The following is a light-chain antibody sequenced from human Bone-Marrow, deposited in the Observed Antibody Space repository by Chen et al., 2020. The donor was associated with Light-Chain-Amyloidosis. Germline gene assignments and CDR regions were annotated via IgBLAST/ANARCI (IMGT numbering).Light chain of an antibody. CDR1: QGISSY. CDR3: QQYYSYPS. V-gene: IGKV1-8*01. Sequence: AFRMTQSPSSFSASTGDRVTITCRASQGISSYLAWYQQKPGKAPKLLIYAASTLQSGVPSRFSGSGSGTDFTLTISCLQSEDFATYYCQQYYSYPSFGPGTKVDIK. J-gene: IGKJ3*01. CDR2: AAS.